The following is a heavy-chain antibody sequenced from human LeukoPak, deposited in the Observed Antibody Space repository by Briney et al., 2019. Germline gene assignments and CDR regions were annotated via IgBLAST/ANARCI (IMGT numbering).Heavy chain of an antibody. J-gene: IGHJ4*02. CDR1: GGSISSGGYY. Sequence: KPSETLSLTCTVSGGSISSGGYYWNWIRQPPGKGLEWIGYIYHSGSTYYNPSLKSRVTISVDRSKNQFSLNLSSVTAADTAVYYCARDSGAVAPFFDYWGQGTLVTVSS. D-gene: IGHD3-10*01. V-gene: IGHV4-30-2*01. CDR3: ARDSGAVAPFFDY. CDR2: IYHSGST.